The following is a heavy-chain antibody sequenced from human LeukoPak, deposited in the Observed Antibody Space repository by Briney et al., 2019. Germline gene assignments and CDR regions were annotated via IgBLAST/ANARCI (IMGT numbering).Heavy chain of an antibody. Sequence: SETLSLTCTVSGGSISSYYWSWIRQPPGKGLEWIGYIYYSGSTNYNPSLKSRVTISVDTSKNQFSLKLSSVTAADTAVYYCARGRYYYDSSGYHSNWFDPWGQGTLVTASS. CDR2: IYYSGST. CDR3: ARGRYYYDSSGYHSNWFDP. J-gene: IGHJ5*02. D-gene: IGHD3-22*01. CDR1: GGSISSYY. V-gene: IGHV4-59*01.